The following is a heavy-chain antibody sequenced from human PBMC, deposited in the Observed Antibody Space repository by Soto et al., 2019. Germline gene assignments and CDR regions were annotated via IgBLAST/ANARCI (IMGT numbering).Heavy chain of an antibody. CDR3: ATATIAPVSATLCPYGMDV. J-gene: IGHJ6*02. CDR2: IMPVFHTT. Sequence: QVQLVQSGAEVKKPGSSVKVSCQASGGTFNNFAFTWVRQAPGQGLEWVGGIMPVFHTTNIAETFQDRITIIADDFTNTVYMEMTSLRFDDTAVYYCATATIAPVSATLCPYGMDVWGRVTTVSVSS. CDR1: GGTFNNFA. D-gene: IGHD6-25*01. V-gene: IGHV1-69*01.